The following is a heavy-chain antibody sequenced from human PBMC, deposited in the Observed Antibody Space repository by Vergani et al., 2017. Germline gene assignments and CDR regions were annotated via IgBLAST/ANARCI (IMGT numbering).Heavy chain of an antibody. CDR1: GFTFDDYA. CDR3: AKDIEVQYYYGMDV. Sequence: EVQLVESGGGLVQPGRSLRLSCAASGFTFDDYAMHWVRQAPGKGLEWVSGISWNSGSIGYADSVKGRFTISRDNAKNSLYLQMNSLRAEDTGLYYCAKDIEVQYYYGMDVWSQGTTVTVSS. V-gene: IGHV3-9*01. CDR2: ISWNSGSI. D-gene: IGHD5-24*01. J-gene: IGHJ6*02.